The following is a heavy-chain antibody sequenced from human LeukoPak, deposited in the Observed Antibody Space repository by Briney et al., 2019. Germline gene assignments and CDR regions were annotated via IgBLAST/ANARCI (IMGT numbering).Heavy chain of an antibody. V-gene: IGHV3-33*06. CDR3: AKVPPDRIGRDY. CDR2: IWYDGSNK. J-gene: IGHJ4*02. CDR1: GFAFSTYA. D-gene: IGHD3-16*02. Sequence: GGSLRLSCAASGFAFSTYAMHWVRQAPGKGLEWVAVIWYDGSNKYYADSVKGRFTISRDNSKNTLYLQMNSLRAEDTAVYYCAKVPPDRIGRDYWGQGTLVTVSS.